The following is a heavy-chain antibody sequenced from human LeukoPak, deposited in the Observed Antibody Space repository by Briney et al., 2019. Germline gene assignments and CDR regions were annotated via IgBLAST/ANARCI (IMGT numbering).Heavy chain of an antibody. J-gene: IGHJ6*03. D-gene: IGHD1-26*01. CDR1: GGTFSSYA. CDR3: ARDARSGSYWVYYMDV. V-gene: IGHV1-69*13. Sequence: SVKVSCKASGGTFSSYAISWVRQAPGQGLEWMGGIIPIFGTANYAQKFQGRVTINADESTSAAYMELSSLRSEDTAVYYCARDARSGSYWVYYMDVWGKGTTVTVSS. CDR2: IIPIFGTA.